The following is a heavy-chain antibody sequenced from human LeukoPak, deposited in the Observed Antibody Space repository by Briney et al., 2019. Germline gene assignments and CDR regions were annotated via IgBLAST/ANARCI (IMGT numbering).Heavy chain of an antibody. Sequence: SETLSLTCAVYGGSFSGYYWGWIRQPPGKGLEWIGSIYYSGSTYYNPSLQSRVTISVDTSKNQFSLKLNSVTAADTAVYYCARGARIGSALSLLDYWGQGTLVTVSS. V-gene: IGHV4-34*01. CDR1: GGSFSGYY. J-gene: IGHJ4*02. CDR3: ARGARIGSALSLLDY. CDR2: IYYSGST. D-gene: IGHD3-3*02.